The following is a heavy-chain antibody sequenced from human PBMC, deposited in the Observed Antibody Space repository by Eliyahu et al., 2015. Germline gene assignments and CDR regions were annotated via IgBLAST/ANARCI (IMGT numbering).Heavy chain of an antibody. CDR1: GFAXXXXP. D-gene: IGHD4-17*01. CDR2: XSGGALTX. CDR3: AKCTVTDLYSYYYYAMDI. Sequence: EVQLVESGGGLVQPGGSLRXSCSASGFAXXXXPRSWVRQAPGKGLEGVSGXSGGALTXHYADSVKGRFTISRDNSKKTLYLQMNSLRAEDTAVYYCAKCTVTDLYSYYYYAMDIWGQGTTVTVSS. J-gene: IGHJ6*02. V-gene: IGHV3-23*04.